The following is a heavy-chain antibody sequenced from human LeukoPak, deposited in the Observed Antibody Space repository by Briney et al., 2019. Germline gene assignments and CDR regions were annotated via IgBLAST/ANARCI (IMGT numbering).Heavy chain of an antibody. D-gene: IGHD5-18*01. V-gene: IGHV3-48*01. CDR3: ARRGYSNPGAFDI. J-gene: IGHJ3*02. CDR1: GFTFSSYE. Sequence: GGSLRLSCAASGFTFSSYEMNWVRQAPGKGLEWVSYISSSSSTIYYADSVKGRFTISRDNAKNSLYLQMNSLRAEDTAVYYCARRGYSNPGAFDIWGQGTMVTVSS. CDR2: ISSSSSTI.